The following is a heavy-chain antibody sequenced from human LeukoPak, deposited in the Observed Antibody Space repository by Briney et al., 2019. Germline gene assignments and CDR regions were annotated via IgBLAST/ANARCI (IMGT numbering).Heavy chain of an antibody. V-gene: IGHV3-74*01. Sequence: WIRQPPGKGLEWVSRIDNDGRHTIYADSVKARFTISRDNAKNIVYLQMNSLRVEDTAVYYCARDRPHNWFDPWGQGTLVTVST. J-gene: IGHJ5*02. CDR3: ARDRPHNWFDP. CDR2: IDNDGRHT.